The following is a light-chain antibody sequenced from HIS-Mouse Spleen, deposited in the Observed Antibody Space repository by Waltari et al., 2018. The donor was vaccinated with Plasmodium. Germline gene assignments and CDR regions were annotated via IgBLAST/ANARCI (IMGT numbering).Light chain of an antibody. CDR1: PSVSSN. J-gene: IGKJ3*01. CDR3: QQYNNWSFT. CDR2: GAS. Sequence: EIVMTQSPATLSVSPGERTPLSCSASPSVSSNLAWYQQKPGQAPRLLIYGASTRATGIPARFSGSGSGTEFTLTISSLQSEDFAVYYCQQYNNWSFTFGPGTKVDIK. V-gene: IGKV3-15*01.